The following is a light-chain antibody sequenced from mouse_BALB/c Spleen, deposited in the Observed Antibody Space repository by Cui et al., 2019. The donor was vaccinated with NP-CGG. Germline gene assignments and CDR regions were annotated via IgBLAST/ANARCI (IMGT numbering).Light chain of an antibody. J-gene: IGLJ1*01. V-gene: IGLV1*01. Sequence: QAVVTQESALTTSAGETVTLTCRSSTGAVTTSNYANWVQERPDHLFTGLIGGTNNRAPGVPARFSGSLIRDKAALTITGAQTEDEAVYFCALWYSNHWVFGGGTKLTVL. CDR3: ALWYSNHWV. CDR2: GTN. CDR1: TGAVTTSNY.